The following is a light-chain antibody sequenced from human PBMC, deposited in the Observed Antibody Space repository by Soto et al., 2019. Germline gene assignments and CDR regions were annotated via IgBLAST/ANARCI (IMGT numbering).Light chain of an antibody. V-gene: IGLV1-44*01. J-gene: IGLJ2*01. CDR2: SNN. CDR3: VAWDDSLNGYVV. CDR1: SSNIGSNT. Sequence: QLVLTQPPSASGTPGQRVTISCSGSSSNIGSNTVNWYQQLPGTAPQLVIYSNNQRPSGVPDRFSGSKSGTSASLAISGLQSEDEADYYCVAWDDSLNGYVVFGGGTQLTVL.